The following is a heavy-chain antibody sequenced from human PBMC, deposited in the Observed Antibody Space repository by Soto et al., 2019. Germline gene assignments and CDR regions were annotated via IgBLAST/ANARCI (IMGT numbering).Heavy chain of an antibody. J-gene: IGHJ6*03. CDR1: GGSFSGYY. CDR3: ARGNGGYYGSGSYSSHYYYMDV. Sequence: SETLSLTCAVYGGSFSGYYWSWIRQPPGKGLEWIGEINHSGSTNYNPSLKSRVTISVDTSKNQFALKLSSVTAADTAVYYCARGNGGYYGSGSYSSHYYYMDVWGKGTTVTVSS. CDR2: INHSGST. V-gene: IGHV4-34*01. D-gene: IGHD3-10*01.